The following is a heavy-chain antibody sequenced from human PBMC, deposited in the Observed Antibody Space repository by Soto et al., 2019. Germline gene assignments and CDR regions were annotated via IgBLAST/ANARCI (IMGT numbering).Heavy chain of an antibody. D-gene: IGHD3-22*01. CDR1: GGTFSSYA. CDR2: IIPIFGTA. J-gene: IGHJ3*02. CDR3: ARLYYYDSSGDYYDPRSGAFDI. V-gene: IGHV1-69*13. Sequence: SLQVSCKASGGTFSSYAISWVRQAPGQGLEWMGGIIPIFGTANYAQKFQGRVTITADESTSTAYMELSSLRSEDTAVYYCARLYYYDSSGDYYDPRSGAFDIWGQGTMV.